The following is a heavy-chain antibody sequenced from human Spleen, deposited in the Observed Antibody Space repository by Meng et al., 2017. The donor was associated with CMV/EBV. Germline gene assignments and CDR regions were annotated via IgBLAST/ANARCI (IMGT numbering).Heavy chain of an antibody. V-gene: IGHV4-31*02. J-gene: IGHJ5*02. CDR1: GNTSRGDYN. Sequence: GNTSRGDYNWNWIRQQPGKGLEWIGNIYNSGSTYYNPSVKSRVTISVDTSKNQFSLKMSSVTAADTAMYYGARARRGSGSPNWFDPWGQGTLVTVSS. CDR3: ARARRGSGSPNWFDP. CDR2: IYNSGST. D-gene: IGHD3-3*01.